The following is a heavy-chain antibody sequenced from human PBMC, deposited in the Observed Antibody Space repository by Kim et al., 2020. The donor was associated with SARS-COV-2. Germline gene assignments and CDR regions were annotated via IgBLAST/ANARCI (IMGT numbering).Heavy chain of an antibody. CDR3: ARDRRFWDYPHLLEWSNRTPYGMDV. V-gene: IGHV4-34*01. CDR2: INHSGST. Sequence: SETLSLTCAVYGGSFSGYYWSWIRQPPGKGLEWIGEINHSGSTNYNPSLKSRVTISVDTSKNQFSLKLSSVTAADTAVYYCARDRRFWDYPHLLEWSNRTPYGMDVWGQGTTVTVSS. D-gene: IGHD3-3*01. CDR1: GGSFSGYY. J-gene: IGHJ6*02.